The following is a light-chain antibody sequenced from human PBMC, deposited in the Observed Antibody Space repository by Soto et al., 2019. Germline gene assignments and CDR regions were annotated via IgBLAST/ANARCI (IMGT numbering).Light chain of an antibody. Sequence: DIQMTQSPSSLSASVGDRVTITCRASQGISNYLAWYQQKPGKVPKLLIYASSTLQPGVPSRFSGSGSGTDFTLTISSLQPEDVANYYCQKYNSAPPLTFGGGTKVEIK. CDR1: QGISNY. J-gene: IGKJ4*01. CDR3: QKYNSAPPLT. V-gene: IGKV1-27*01. CDR2: ASS.